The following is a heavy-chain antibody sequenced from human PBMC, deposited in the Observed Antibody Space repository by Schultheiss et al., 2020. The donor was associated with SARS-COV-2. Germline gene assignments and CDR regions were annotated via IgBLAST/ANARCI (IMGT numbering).Heavy chain of an antibody. J-gene: IGHJ4*02. CDR2: ISGSGGST. V-gene: IGHV3-23*01. Sequence: GGSLRLSCAASGFTFSSYSMNWVRQAPGKGLEWVSAISGSGGSTYYADSVKGRFTISRDNSKNTLYLQMNSLRAEDTAVYYCATAPVAGTWYWGQGTLVTVSS. D-gene: IGHD6-19*01. CDR1: GFTFSSYS. CDR3: ATAPVAGTWY.